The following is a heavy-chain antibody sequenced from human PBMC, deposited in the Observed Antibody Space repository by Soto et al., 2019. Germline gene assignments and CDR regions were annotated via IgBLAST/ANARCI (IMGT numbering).Heavy chain of an antibody. D-gene: IGHD6-6*01. CDR1: GCTFSSYA. V-gene: IGHV1-69*06. CDR2: IIPIFGTA. CDR3: ARGSYSSSGRVYYYGMDV. Sequence: GASVKVSCKASGCTFSSYAISWVRQAPGQVLEWMGGIIPIFGTANYAQKFQGRVTITADKSTSTAYMELSSLRSEDTAVYYCARGSYSSSGRVYYYGMDVWGQGTTVTVSS. J-gene: IGHJ6*02.